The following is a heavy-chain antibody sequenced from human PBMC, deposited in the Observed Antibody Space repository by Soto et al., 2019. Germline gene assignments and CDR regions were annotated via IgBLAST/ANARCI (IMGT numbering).Heavy chain of an antibody. D-gene: IGHD5-18*01. CDR2: IYYSGTT. CDR3: ARALIQLWPHYYYGMDV. V-gene: IGHV4-30-4*01. J-gene: IGHJ6*02. CDR1: GGSISSGDYY. Sequence: PSETLSLTCTVSGGSISSGDYYWSWIRQPPGKGLEWIGYIYYSGTTYYNPSLKSRVTISVDTSKNQFSLKLSFVTAADTAVYYCARALIQLWPHYYYGMDVWAQGTTVTVSS.